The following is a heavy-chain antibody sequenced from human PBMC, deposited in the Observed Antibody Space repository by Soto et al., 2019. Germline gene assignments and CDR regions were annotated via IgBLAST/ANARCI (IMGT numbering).Heavy chain of an antibody. CDR2: IEPSNSYI. D-gene: IGHD1-1*01. J-gene: IGHJ6*02. V-gene: IGHV5-10-1*01. CDR1: GYSFTTHW. Sequence: GGSLKISCQGSGYSFTTHWITWGRQTPGKGVERMGRIEPSNSYIKYSTSLEGHLTISVDRSISTAYLQWSRLDASDNAIYYSARRLSPPKEEYNAYYFYCLDLLGQVTKVTVSS. CDR3: ARRLSPPKEEYNAYYFYCLDL.